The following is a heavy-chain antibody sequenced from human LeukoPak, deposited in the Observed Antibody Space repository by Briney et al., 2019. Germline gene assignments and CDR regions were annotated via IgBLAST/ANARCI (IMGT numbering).Heavy chain of an antibody. J-gene: IGHJ3*02. D-gene: IGHD1-26*01. CDR3: ARGAVWDPGAFDI. CDR1: GDSVSSNSGA. Sequence: SQTLSLTCAISGDSVSSNSGAWNWIRQSPSRGLEWLGRTYYRSKWYNDYAASVKSRITINPDTSKNQFSLLLNSVTPEDTAVYYCARGAVWDPGAFDIWGQGTMVTDSS. CDR2: TYYRSKWYN. V-gene: IGHV6-1*01.